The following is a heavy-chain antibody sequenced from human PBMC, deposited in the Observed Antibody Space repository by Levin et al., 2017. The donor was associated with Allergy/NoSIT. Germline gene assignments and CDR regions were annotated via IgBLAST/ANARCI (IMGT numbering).Heavy chain of an antibody. CDR2: INPNSSGS. CDR1: GYTFTGYY. D-gene: IGHD2/OR15-2a*01. Sequence: ASVKVSCKASGYTFTGYYMHWVRQAPGQGLEWMGWINPNSSGSDHAQKFQGRVTMTRDTSISTVYMELTRLRSDDTAVYYCARFGNIIAFDIWGQGTIVTVSS. V-gene: IGHV1-2*02. J-gene: IGHJ3*02. CDR3: ARFGNIIAFDI.